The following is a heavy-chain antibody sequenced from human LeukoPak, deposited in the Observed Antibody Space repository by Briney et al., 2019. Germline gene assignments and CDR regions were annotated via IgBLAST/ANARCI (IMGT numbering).Heavy chain of an antibody. V-gene: IGHV3-20*04. CDR1: GFTFDDYG. CDR2: INWNGGST. J-gene: IGHJ3*02. Sequence: TGGSLRLSCAASGFTFDDYGMSWVRQAPGEGLEWVSGINWNGGSTGYADSVKGRFTISRDNAKNSLYLQMNSLRVEDTALYYCAKDNRYSSGWYGAFDIWGQGTMVTVSS. CDR3: AKDNRYSSGWYGAFDI. D-gene: IGHD6-19*01.